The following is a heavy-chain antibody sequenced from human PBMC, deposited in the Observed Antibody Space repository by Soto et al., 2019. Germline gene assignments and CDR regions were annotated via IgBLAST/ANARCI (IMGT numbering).Heavy chain of an antibody. J-gene: IGHJ4*02. Sequence: PGGSMRLSCAASGFTFSSYWMSWVRQAPGKGLEWVANIKQDGSEKYYVDSVKCRFTISRDNAKNSLYLQRNSLRAEDTAVYYCARDRPYYYDSSGYYYQFDYWGQGTLVTVSS. CDR1: GFTFSSYW. D-gene: IGHD3-22*01. CDR3: ARDRPYYYDSSGYYYQFDY. CDR2: IKQDGSEK. V-gene: IGHV3-7*01.